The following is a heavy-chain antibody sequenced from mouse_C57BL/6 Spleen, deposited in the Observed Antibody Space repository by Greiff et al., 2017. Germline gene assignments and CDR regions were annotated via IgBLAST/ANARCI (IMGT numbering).Heavy chain of an antibody. Sequence: VQRVESGPGLVQPSQSLSITCTVSGFSLTSYGVHWVRQSPGKGLEWLGVIWRGGSTDYNAAFMSRLSITKDNSKSQVFFKMNSLQADDTAIYYCAKNEVPYYSFAWFAYWGQGTLVTVSA. CDR3: AKNEVPYYSFAWFAY. J-gene: IGHJ3*01. CDR2: IWRGGST. D-gene: IGHD2-12*01. CDR1: GFSLTSYG. V-gene: IGHV2-5*01.